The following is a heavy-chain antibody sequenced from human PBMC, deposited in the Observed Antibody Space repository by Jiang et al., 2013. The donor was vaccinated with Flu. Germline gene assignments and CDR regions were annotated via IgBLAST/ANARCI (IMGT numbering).Heavy chain of an antibody. CDR1: GDSVSSDSAA. J-gene: IGHJ6*02. Sequence: QTLSLTCAISGDSVSSDSAAWNWIRQSPSRGLEWLGRTCYRSKWYNDYAVSVKSRITINPDTSKNQFSLQLNSVTPEDTAVYYCARDGIAARAYYYYYYGMDVWGQGTTVTVSS. V-gene: IGHV6-1*01. CDR3: ARDGIAARAYYYYYYGMDV. D-gene: IGHD6-6*01. CDR2: TCYRSKWYN.